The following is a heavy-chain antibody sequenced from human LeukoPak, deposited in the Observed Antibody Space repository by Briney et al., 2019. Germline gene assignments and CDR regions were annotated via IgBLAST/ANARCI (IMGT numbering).Heavy chain of an antibody. D-gene: IGHD3-22*01. CDR2: ISYDGSNK. Sequence: GGSLRLSCAASGFTFSSYGMHWVRQAPGKGLEWVAVISYDGSNKYYADSVKGRFTISRDNSKNTLYLQMNSLRAEDTAVYYCAKVFDSGFDYWAREPWSPSPQ. V-gene: IGHV3-30*18. J-gene: IGHJ4*02. CDR1: GFTFSSYG. CDR3: AKVFDSGFDY.